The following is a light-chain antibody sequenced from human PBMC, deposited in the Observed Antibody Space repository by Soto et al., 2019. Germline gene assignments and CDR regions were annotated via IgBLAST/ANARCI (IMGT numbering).Light chain of an antibody. CDR2: EVS. Sequence: QSALTQPASVSGSPGQSITISSTGTSSDFGLYNYVSWYQQHPGKAPKLMIFEVSYRPSGVSNRFSGSMSGNTASLTISGLQTEDEADYFCSSYTDSNTRVFGGGTKLTVL. CDR1: SSDFGLYNY. CDR3: SSYTDSNTRV. V-gene: IGLV2-14*01. J-gene: IGLJ2*01.